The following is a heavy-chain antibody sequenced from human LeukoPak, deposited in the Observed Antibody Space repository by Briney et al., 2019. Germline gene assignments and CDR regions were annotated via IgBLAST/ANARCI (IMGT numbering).Heavy chain of an antibody. CDR2: IIPIFGTA. Sequence: SVKVSCKASGGTFSSSAISWVRQAPGQGLEWMGRIIPIFGTANYAQKFQGRVTITTDESTSTAYMELSSLRSEDTAVYYCARLTYSSSWYDYWGQGTLVTVSS. D-gene: IGHD6-13*01. CDR3: ARLTYSSSWYDY. J-gene: IGHJ4*02. V-gene: IGHV1-69*05. CDR1: GGTFSSSA.